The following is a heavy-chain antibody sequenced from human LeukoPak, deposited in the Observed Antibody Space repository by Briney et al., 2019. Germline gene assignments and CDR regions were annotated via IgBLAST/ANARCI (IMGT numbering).Heavy chain of an antibody. J-gene: IGHJ4*02. D-gene: IGHD3-10*01. V-gene: IGHV4-59*12. CDR3: ARGYGSGSFKRRFFVY. Sequence: SETLSLTCTVSGGSISSYYWSWIRQPPGKGLEWIGYIYYSGSTNYNPSLKSRVTISVDTSKNQFSLKLSSVTAADTAVYYCARGYGSGSFKRRFFVYWGQGTLVTVSS. CDR1: GGSISSYY. CDR2: IYYSGST.